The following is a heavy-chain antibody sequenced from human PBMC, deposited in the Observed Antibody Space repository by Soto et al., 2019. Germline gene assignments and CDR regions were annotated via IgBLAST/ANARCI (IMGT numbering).Heavy chain of an antibody. V-gene: IGHV1-69*12. J-gene: IGHJ6*02. CDR1: GGTFSSYA. CDR2: VIPIFGTA. CDR3: AKNPENYYYGMDV. Sequence: QVQLVQSGAEVKKPGSSVKVSCKASGGTFSSYAISWVRQAPGQGLEWMGGVIPIFGTADYAQKFQGRVTITEAESTSTAYVELRSLRSADTAVYYCAKNPENYYYGMDVWGQGTTVTVSS.